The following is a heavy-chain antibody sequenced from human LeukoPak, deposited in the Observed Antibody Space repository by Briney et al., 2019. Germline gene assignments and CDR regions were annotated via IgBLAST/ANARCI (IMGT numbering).Heavy chain of an antibody. CDR1: GLTVSNNY. V-gene: IGHV3-66*01. J-gene: IGHJ5*02. CDR2: IYSGGST. Sequence: GGSLRLSCAASGLTVSNNYMTWVRQAPGKGLEWVSVIYSGGSTYYADSVKGRFTFSRDNSKNTLYLQMDSLRAEDTAVYYCTRVRSPNWFDPWGQGTLVTVSS. CDR3: TRVRSPNWFDP. D-gene: IGHD3-10*01.